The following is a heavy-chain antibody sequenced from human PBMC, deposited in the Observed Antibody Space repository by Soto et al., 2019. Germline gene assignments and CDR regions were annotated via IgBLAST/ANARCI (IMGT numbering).Heavy chain of an antibody. V-gene: IGHV4-31*03. CDR1: GGSLSSGGYY. CDR3: ARSFGVAAPGPLDY. Sequence: SETLSLTCTVSGGSLSSGGYYWSWIRQHPRKGLEWIGYIYYSGSTYYNPSLKSRVTISVDTSKNQFSLKLSSVTAADTAVYYCARSFGVAAPGPLDYWAQGTPVIVSS. D-gene: IGHD3-16*01. J-gene: IGHJ4*02. CDR2: IYYSGST.